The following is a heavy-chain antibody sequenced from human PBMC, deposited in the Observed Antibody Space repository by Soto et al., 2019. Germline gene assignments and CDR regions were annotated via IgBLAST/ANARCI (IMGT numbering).Heavy chain of an antibody. V-gene: IGHV4-61*08. CDR3: ARETKWISYGTMGSYFDY. CDR1: GGCMSSGGYY. D-gene: IGHD5-18*01. CDR2: IYYSGST. J-gene: IGHJ4*02. Sequence: SETLSLTCTVSGGCMSSGGYYWSWIRQHPGKGLEWIGYIYYSGSTYYNPSLKSRVTISVDTSKNQFSLKLSSVTAADTAVYYCARETKWISYGTMGSYFDYWGQGTLVTVSS.